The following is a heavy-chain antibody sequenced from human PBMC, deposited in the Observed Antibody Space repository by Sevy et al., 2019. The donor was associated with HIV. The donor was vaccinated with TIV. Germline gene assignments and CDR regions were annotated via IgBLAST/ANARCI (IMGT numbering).Heavy chain of an antibody. J-gene: IGHJ3*01. V-gene: IGHV3-30*18. Sequence: GGSLRLSCAASGFIFSSYGMHWVRQAPGKGLEWVAFISYDGSNKHYAEAVKGRLTISRDNFKNTLSLQMNSLRAEDTAGYYCVKDSARLALDAFDVWGQGTMVTVSS. CDR1: GFIFSSYG. CDR2: ISYDGSNK. D-gene: IGHD6-19*01. CDR3: VKDSARLALDAFDV.